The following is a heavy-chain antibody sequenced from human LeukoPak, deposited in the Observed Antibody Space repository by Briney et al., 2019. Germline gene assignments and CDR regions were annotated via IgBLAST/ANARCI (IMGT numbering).Heavy chain of an antibody. J-gene: IGHJ4*02. V-gene: IGHV4-31*03. CDR1: GGSISSGGYY. CDR3: ARGPPYSSGWFGVTY. Sequence: SETLSLTCTVSGGSISSGGYYWSWIRQHPGKGLEWIGYIYYSGTTYYNPSLKSRVTISVDTSKNQFSLKLTSLTAADTAVYYCARGPPYSSGWFGVTYWGQGTLVTVSS. D-gene: IGHD6-19*01. CDR2: IYYSGTT.